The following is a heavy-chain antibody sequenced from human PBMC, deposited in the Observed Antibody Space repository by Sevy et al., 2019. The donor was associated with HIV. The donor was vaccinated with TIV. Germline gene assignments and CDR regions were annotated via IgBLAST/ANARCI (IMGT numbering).Heavy chain of an antibody. CDR1: GFTFGDYG. Sequence: GGSLRLSCTTSGFTFGDYGMSWFRQAPGKGLEWIGFIRSKPYGGATEYAASVKGRFTISRDDSKSIASLQMGSLKTEDTAVYYCSRVPPPRLCSSASCYEGDYYYYGMDVWGQGTTVTVSS. D-gene: IGHD2-2*01. CDR3: SRVPPPRLCSSASCYEGDYYYYGMDV. CDR2: IRSKPYGGAT. V-gene: IGHV3-49*03. J-gene: IGHJ6*02.